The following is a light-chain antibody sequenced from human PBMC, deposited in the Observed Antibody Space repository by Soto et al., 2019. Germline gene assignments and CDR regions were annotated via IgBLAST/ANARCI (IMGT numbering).Light chain of an antibody. J-gene: IGLJ1*01. CDR2: DVS. CDR1: SSNVGGYNY. CDR3: CSFAGNYIYV. Sequence: QSFLTQPRSVSGSPGQSVTTSCTETSSNVGGYNYVSWYLQHPGKAPKVMIYDVSKRPSGVPDRFSGSKSGNTASLTISGLQSEDEADYYCCSFAGNYIYVFGTGTKVTVL. V-gene: IGLV2-11*01.